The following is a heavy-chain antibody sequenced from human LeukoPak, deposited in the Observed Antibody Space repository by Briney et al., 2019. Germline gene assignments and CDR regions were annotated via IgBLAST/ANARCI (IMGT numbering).Heavy chain of an antibody. CDR1: GFTFSSYG. V-gene: IGHV3-30*18. J-gene: IGHJ4*02. CDR3: AKDLGYSYGFSPGGY. CDR2: ISYDGSNK. Sequence: PGRSLRLSCAASGFTFSSYGMHWVRQAPGKGLEWVAVISYDGSNKYYADSVKGRFTISRDNSKNTLYLQMNSLRAEDTAVYYRAKDLGYSYGFSPGGYWGQGTLVTVSS. D-gene: IGHD5-18*01.